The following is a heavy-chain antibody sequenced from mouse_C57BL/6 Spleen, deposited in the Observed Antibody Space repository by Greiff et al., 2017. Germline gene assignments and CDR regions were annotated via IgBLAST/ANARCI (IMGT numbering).Heavy chain of an antibody. V-gene: IGHV1-7*01. D-gene: IGHD2-4*01. J-gene: IGHJ2*01. CDR2: INPSSGYT. Sequence: QVQLKQSGAELVKPGASVKLSCKASGYTFTSYWMHWVKQRPGQGLEWIGYINPSSGYTKYNQKFKDKATLTADKSSGPAYMQLSSLTYEDSAVCDCARLGDYVVDYWGQGTTLTVSS. CDR1: GYTFTSYW. CDR3: ARLGDYVVDY.